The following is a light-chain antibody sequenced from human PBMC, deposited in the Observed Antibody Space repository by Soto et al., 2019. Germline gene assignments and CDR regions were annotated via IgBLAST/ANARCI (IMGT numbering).Light chain of an antibody. V-gene: IGKV3-15*01. Sequence: EIVMTQSPATLSVSPGERATLSCRASQSVSSNLAWYQQKPGQAPRLLIYGASTRATGIPAKFTGSGSGTEFTLTISSLQYEDFAVYYCQQYINWPRTVGEATKVEIK. CDR2: GAS. CDR3: QQYINWPRT. CDR1: QSVSSN. J-gene: IGKJ1*01.